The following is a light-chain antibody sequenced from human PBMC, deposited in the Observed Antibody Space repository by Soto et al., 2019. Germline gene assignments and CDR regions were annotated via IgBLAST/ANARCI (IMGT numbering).Light chain of an antibody. CDR1: SSDVGGYNY. V-gene: IGLV2-14*01. CDR3: SSYTSIDTWV. Sequence: QSVLTQPASVSGSPRQSITISCTGASSDVGGYNYVSWYQQHPGKAPKVLISDVSNRPSGISNRFSGSKSGNTTSLTISGLQAEDEADYYCSSYTSIDTWVFGTGTKVT. CDR2: DVS. J-gene: IGLJ1*01.